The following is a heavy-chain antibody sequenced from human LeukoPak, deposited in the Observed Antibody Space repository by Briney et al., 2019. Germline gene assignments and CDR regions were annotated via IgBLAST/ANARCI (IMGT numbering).Heavy chain of an antibody. CDR1: GGSISSSSYY. CDR2: IYYSGST. D-gene: IGHD6-19*01. Sequence: PSETLSLTCTVSGGSISSSSYYWGWIRQPPGKGLEWIGSIYYSGSTYYNPSLKSRVTISVDTSKNQFSLKLSSVTAADTAVYYCARGDLITVAGTVPVSGFDYWGQGTLVTVSS. CDR3: ARGDLITVAGTVPVSGFDY. J-gene: IGHJ4*02. V-gene: IGHV4-39*07.